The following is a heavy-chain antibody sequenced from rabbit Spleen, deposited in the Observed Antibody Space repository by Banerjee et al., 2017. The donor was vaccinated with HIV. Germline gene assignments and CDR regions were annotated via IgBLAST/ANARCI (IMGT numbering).Heavy chain of an antibody. CDR1: GFDFSDYG. J-gene: IGHJ6*01. Sequence: QEQLVESGGGLVQPGGSLKLSCKASGFDFSDYGVSWVRQAPGKGLEWIGYIEPIFGRTYYASWVNGRFTISSHNAQNTLYLQLNSLTVADTATYFCVRDTSSSFSSYGMDLWGQGTLVTVS. D-gene: IGHD1-1*01. CDR2: IEPIFGRT. V-gene: IGHV1S47*01. CDR3: VRDTSSSFSSYGMDL.